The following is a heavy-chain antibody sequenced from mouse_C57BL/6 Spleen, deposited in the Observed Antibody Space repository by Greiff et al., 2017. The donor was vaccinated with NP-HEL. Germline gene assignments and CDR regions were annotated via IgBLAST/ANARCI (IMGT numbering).Heavy chain of an antibody. Sequence: QVQLQQSGAELVRPGTSVKVSCKASGYAFTNYLIEWVKQRPGQGLEWIGVINPGSGGTNYNEKFKGKATLTADKSSSTAYMQLSSLTSEDSAVYFCARENSNYDYYAMDYWGRGTSVTVSS. CDR1: GYAFTNYL. CDR2: INPGSGGT. D-gene: IGHD2-5*01. CDR3: ARENSNYDYYAMDY. J-gene: IGHJ4*01. V-gene: IGHV1-54*01.